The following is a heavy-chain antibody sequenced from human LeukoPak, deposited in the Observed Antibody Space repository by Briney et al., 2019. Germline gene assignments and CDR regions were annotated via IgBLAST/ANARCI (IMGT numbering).Heavy chain of an antibody. CDR3: ARDTYYDSSGYSIDY. D-gene: IGHD3-22*01. J-gene: IGHJ4*02. V-gene: IGHV1-46*01. Sequence: GASVKVSCKASGYTFTSYYMHWVRQAPGQGLEWMGIINPSGGSTSYAQKFQGRVTMTRDTSTSTVYMDLSSLRSEDTAVYYCARDTYYDSSGYSIDYWGQGTLVTVSS. CDR2: INPSGGST. CDR1: GYTFTSYY.